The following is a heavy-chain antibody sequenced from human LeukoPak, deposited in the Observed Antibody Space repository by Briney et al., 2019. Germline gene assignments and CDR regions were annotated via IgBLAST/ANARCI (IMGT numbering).Heavy chain of an antibody. CDR2: IKQDGSEK. D-gene: IGHD6-6*01. CDR1: GFTFSSYW. J-gene: IGHJ6*03. CDR3: ARNAGGPFEYSSSNYYYMDV. V-gene: IGHV3-7*03. Sequence: GGSLRLSCAASGFTFSSYWMSWVRQAPGKGLEWVANIKQDGSEKYYVDSVKGRFTISRDNAKNSLYLQMNSLRAEDTALYYCARNAGGPFEYSSSNYYYMDVWGKGTTVTVSS.